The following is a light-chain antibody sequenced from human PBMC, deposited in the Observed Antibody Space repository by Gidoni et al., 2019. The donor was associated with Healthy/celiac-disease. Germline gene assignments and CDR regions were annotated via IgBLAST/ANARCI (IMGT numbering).Light chain of an antibody. CDR3: QQYNSYPFMYT. J-gene: IGKJ2*01. CDR2: KAS. CDR1: QSISSW. Sequence: DIQMTQSPSTLSASVGDRVTSTCRASQSISSWLAWYQQKPGKAPKLLIYKASSLESGVPSRFSGSGSGTEFTLTISSLQPDDFATYYCQQYNSYPFMYTFGQGTKLEIK. V-gene: IGKV1-5*03.